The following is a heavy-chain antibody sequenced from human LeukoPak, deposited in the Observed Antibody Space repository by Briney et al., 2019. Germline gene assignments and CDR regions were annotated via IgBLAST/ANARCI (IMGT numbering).Heavy chain of an antibody. CDR2: INPNSGGT. J-gene: IGHJ1*01. CDR3: ARGYPLSTTAAGTYFQH. D-gene: IGHD6-13*01. Sequence: ASVKVSCKASGYTFTSYYMHWVRQAPGQGLEWMGWINPNSGGTNYAQKFQGRVTMTRDTSISTAYMELSRLRSDDTAVYYCARGYPLSTTAAGTYFQHWGQGTLVTVSS. CDR1: GYTFTSYY. V-gene: IGHV1-2*02.